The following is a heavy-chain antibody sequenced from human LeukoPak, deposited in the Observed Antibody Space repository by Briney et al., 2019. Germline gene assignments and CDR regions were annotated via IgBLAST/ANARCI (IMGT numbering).Heavy chain of an antibody. V-gene: IGHV1-46*01. CDR2: INPSGGST. CDR1: GYTFTSYY. J-gene: IGHJ3*02. Sequence: ASVKVSCKASGYTFTSYYMHWVRQAPGQGLEWMGIINPSGGSTSYAQKFQGRVTMTRDMSTSTVYMELSSLRSEDTAVYYCARGWYSGYDEWPFDAFDIWGQGTMVTVSS. CDR3: ARGWYSGYDEWPFDAFDI. D-gene: IGHD5-12*01.